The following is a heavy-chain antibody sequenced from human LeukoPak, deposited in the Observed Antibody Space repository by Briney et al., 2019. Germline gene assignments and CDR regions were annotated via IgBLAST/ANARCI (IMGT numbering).Heavy chain of an antibody. Sequence: ASVKLSCKASGYTFTSYDINWVRQATGQGLEWMGWMNPNSGNTGYAQKFQGRVAITRNTSISTAYMELRSLRSEDTAVYYCARRITQYYYDSSGYYYVNYYYMDVWGKGTTVTVSS. CDR1: GYTFTSYD. D-gene: IGHD3-22*01. V-gene: IGHV1-8*03. J-gene: IGHJ6*03. CDR2: MNPNSGNT. CDR3: ARRITQYYYDSSGYYYVNYYYMDV.